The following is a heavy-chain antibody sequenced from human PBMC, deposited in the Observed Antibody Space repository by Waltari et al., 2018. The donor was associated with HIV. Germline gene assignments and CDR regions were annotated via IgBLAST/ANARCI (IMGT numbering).Heavy chain of an antibody. J-gene: IGHJ4*02. D-gene: IGHD2-21*02. CDR1: GVSIRSGNYY. V-gene: IGHV4-39*07. Sequence: LQLWESGPGLVKPSETLSLTCPVSGVSIRSGNYYWAWIRPPPGKGLVWIGSINYSGSTYYKTSLKSRVTTSLDTSMNQFSLELSSMTAADTAVYYCARAGIATAILFDYWGQGSLVTVSS. CDR2: INYSGST. CDR3: ARAGIATAILFDY.